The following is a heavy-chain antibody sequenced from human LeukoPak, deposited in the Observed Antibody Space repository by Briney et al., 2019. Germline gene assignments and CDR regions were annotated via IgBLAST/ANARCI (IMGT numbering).Heavy chain of an antibody. CDR2: INPNSGGT. Sequence: GASVKVSCKASGYTFTGYYMHWVRQAPGQGLEWMGWINPNSGGTNYAQKFQGRVTLTRDTSISTAYVELRSLRSDDTAVFYCARGASGTLAYWGLGTLVTVSS. CDR1: GYTFTGYY. V-gene: IGHV1-2*02. J-gene: IGHJ4*02. CDR3: ARGASGTLAY. D-gene: IGHD1-7*01.